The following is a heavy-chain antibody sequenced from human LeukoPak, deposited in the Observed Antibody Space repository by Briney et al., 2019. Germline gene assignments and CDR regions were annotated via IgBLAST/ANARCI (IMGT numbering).Heavy chain of an antibody. J-gene: IGHJ5*02. CDR1: GYTFTSYG. Sequence: ASVKVSCKASGYTFTSYGISWVRQAPGQGLEWMGWISAYNGNTNYAQKFQGRVTMTRGMSTSTDYMELSSLRSEDTAIYYCARDNSVGDNAWWFDPWGQGTLVTVSS. CDR2: ISAYNGNT. V-gene: IGHV1-18*01. D-gene: IGHD1-26*01. CDR3: ARDNSVGDNAWWFDP.